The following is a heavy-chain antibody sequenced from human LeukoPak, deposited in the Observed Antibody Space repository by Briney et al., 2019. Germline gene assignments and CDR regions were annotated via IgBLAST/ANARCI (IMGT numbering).Heavy chain of an antibody. CDR2: IYTSGST. D-gene: IGHD3-22*01. J-gene: IGHJ6*03. Sequence: PSQTLSLTCTVSGGSISSGSYYWSWIRQPAGKGLEWIGRIYTSGSTNYNPSLKSRVTISVDTSKNLFSLKLSSVTAADTAVYYCAREYPYYYDSSGYYYGHYYYYMDVWGKGTTVTVSS. V-gene: IGHV4-61*02. CDR1: GGSISSGSYY. CDR3: AREYPYYYDSSGYYYGHYYYYMDV.